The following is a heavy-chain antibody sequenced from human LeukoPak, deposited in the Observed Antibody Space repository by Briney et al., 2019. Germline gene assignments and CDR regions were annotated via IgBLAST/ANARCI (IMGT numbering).Heavy chain of an antibody. CDR1: GVSITSGIYY. CDR3: ARGASPKDAVFFDY. CDR2: VHSSGDI. V-gene: IGHV4-61*02. D-gene: IGHD3-16*01. J-gene: IGHJ4*02. Sequence: PSETLSLTCSVSGVSITSGIYYWGWIRQSAGKGLEWIGRVHSSGDIYHNAAFRSRAAVSGDASKNQFSLQLDSVTAADTAVYYCARGASPKDAVFFDYWGQGALITVSS.